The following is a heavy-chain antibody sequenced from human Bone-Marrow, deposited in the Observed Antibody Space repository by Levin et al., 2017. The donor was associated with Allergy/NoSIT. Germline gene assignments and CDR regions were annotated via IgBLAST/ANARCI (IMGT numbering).Heavy chain of an antibody. CDR1: GFSLSTSGMR. D-gene: IGHD6-13*01. Sequence: SGPTLVKPTQTLTLTCTFSGFSLSTSGMRVSWIRQPPGKALEWLARIDWDDDKFYSTSLKTRLTISKDTSKNQVVLTMTNMDPVDTATYYCAREIAAAGTFAYYYMDVWGKGTTVTVSS. V-gene: IGHV2-70*04. CDR3: AREIAAAGTFAYYYMDV. CDR2: IDWDDDK. J-gene: IGHJ6*03.